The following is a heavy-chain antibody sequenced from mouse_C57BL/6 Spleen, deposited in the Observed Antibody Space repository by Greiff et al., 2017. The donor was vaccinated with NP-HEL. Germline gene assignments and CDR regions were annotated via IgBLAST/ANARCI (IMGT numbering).Heavy chain of an antibody. CDR3: ARRITTVVGGNFDV. J-gene: IGHJ1*03. CDR2: IYPGDGDT. Sequence: VQLQQSGAELVKPGASVKISCKASGYAFSSYWMNWVKQRPGKGLEWIGQIYPGDGDTNYNGKFKGKATLTADKSSSTAYMQLSSLTSEDSAVYFCARRITTVVGGNFDVWGTGTTVTVSS. CDR1: GYAFSSYW. D-gene: IGHD1-1*01. V-gene: IGHV1-80*01.